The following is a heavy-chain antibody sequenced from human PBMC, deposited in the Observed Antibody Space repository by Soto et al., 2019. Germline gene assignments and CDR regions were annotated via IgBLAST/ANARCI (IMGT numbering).Heavy chain of an antibody. D-gene: IGHD3-16*02. Sequence: GASVKVSCKASGYTFTSYGISWVRQAPGQGLEWMGWISAYNGNTNYAQKLQGRVTMTTDTSTSTAYMELRSLRSDDTAVYYRARGPRMYVWGSYRNFDYWGQGTLVTVSS. J-gene: IGHJ4*02. CDR2: ISAYNGNT. V-gene: IGHV1-18*01. CDR1: GYTFTSYG. CDR3: ARGPRMYVWGSYRNFDY.